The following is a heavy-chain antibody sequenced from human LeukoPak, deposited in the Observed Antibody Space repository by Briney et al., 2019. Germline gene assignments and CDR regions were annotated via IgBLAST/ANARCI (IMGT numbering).Heavy chain of an antibody. D-gene: IGHD6-13*01. CDR2: ISYDGNNK. CDR1: GFTFSIYN. V-gene: IGHV3-30*04. J-gene: IGHJ4*02. CDR3: ARGSWQQLWDGPHY. Sequence: GGSLRLSCAASGFTFSIYNMHWVRQAPGKGREWVAVISYDGNNKYYAECVKCRFTNSRDISKNTLYLQVNSLETDDTAGYYCARGSWQQLWDGPHYWGQGTMVTVSS.